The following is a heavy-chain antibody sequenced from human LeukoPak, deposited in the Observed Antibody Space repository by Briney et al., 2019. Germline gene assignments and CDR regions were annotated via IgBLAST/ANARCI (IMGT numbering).Heavy chain of an antibody. J-gene: IGHJ4*02. CDR2: IISSGGST. Sequence: QTGGSLRLSFASSGFTFSSSAMSWVRQAPFKGLEWVSAIISSGGSTYYADSVKGRFTISRDNSKNTLYLQMNSLRAEDTAVFFFKQKTAYEILTGYYISDYWGQGTLVTVSS. V-gene: IGHV3-23*01. CDR3: KQKTAYEILTGYYISDY. CDR1: GFTFSSSA. D-gene: IGHD3-9*01.